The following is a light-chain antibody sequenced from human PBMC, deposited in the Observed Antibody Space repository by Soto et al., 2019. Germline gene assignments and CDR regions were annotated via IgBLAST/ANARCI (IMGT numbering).Light chain of an antibody. CDR1: QSVSSNY. CDR2: GAS. J-gene: IGKJ1*01. V-gene: IGKV3-20*01. Sequence: ESVLTPSPGPLSLSPGERATLSCRASQSVSSNYLAWYQQKPGQAPRLLIYGASNRATGIPDRFSGSGSGTDFTLTISRLEPEDFAVYYCQQYGSSGTFGQGTKVDIK. CDR3: QQYGSSGT.